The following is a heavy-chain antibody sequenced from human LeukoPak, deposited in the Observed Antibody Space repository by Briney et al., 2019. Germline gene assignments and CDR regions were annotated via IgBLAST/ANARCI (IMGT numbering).Heavy chain of an antibody. Sequence: ASVKVSCKASGYTFTSYYMHWVRQAPGQGLEWMGWINPNSGGTNYAQKFQGRVTMTRDTSISTAYMELSRLRSEDTAVYYCATAGDGVVVISYFDYWGQGTLVTVSS. J-gene: IGHJ4*02. CDR3: ATAGDGVVVISYFDY. D-gene: IGHD3-22*01. CDR2: INPNSGGT. V-gene: IGHV1-2*02. CDR1: GYTFTSYY.